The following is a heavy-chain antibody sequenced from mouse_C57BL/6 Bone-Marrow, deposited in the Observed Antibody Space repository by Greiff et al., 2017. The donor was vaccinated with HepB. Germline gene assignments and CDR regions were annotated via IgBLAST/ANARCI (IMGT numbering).Heavy chain of an antibody. CDR2: IDPSDSYT. CDR3: AREGRNYDGYL. J-gene: IGHJ3*01. CDR1: GYTFTSYW. Sequence: QVQLQQPGAELVRPGTSVKLSCKASGYTFTSYWMHWVKQRPGQGLEWIGVIDPSDSYTNYNQKFKGKATLTVDTSSSTAYMQLSSLTSEDSAVYYWAREGRNYDGYLGGQGTLVTVSA. D-gene: IGHD2-3*01. V-gene: IGHV1-59*01.